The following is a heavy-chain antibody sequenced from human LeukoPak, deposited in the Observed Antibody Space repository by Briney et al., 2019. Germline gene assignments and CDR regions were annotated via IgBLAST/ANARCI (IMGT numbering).Heavy chain of an antibody. D-gene: IGHD5-12*01. CDR2: ISSSSSYI. V-gene: IGHV3-21*01. J-gene: IGHJ3*02. CDR3: ARAIVATDAFDI. CDR1: GFTFSSYS. Sequence: GGSLRLSCAASGFTFSSYSMNWVRQAPGKGLEWVSSISSSSSYIYYADSVKGRITISRDNAKNSLYLQMNSLRAEDTAVYYCARAIVATDAFDIWGQGTMVTVSS.